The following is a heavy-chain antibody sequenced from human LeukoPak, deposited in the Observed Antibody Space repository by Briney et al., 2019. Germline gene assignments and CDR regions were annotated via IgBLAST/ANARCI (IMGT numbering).Heavy chain of an antibody. J-gene: IGHJ6*03. CDR1: GFTFSSYG. CDR2: IRYDGSNK. CDR3: AKVGRELTYYYYYMDV. D-gene: IGHD1-26*01. V-gene: IGHV3-30*02. Sequence: GGSLRLSCAASGFTFSSYGMHWVRQAPGKGLEWVAFIRYDGSNKYYADSVKGRFTISRDNSKNTLYLQMNSLRAEDTAVYYCAKVGRELTYYYYYMDVWGKGTTVTISS.